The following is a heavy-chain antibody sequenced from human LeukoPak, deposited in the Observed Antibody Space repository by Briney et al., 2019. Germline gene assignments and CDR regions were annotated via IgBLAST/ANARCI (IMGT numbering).Heavy chain of an antibody. CDR1: GFTFSSYA. V-gene: IGHV3-23*01. Sequence: GSLRLSCAASGFTFSSYAMTWVRQAPGKGLEWVSAIGGSGSGGDTYYADSVKGRFTISRDNSKNTLYLQMSSLRAEDTAVYYCAKDKAGSTAYYFDYWGQGTLVTVSS. CDR3: AKDKAGSTAYYFDY. J-gene: IGHJ4*02. CDR2: IGGSGSGGDT. D-gene: IGHD6-13*01.